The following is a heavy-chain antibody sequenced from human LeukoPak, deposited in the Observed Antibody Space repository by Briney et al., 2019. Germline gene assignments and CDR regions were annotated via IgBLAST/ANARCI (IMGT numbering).Heavy chain of an antibody. Sequence: ASVNVSCKSSGFTFFDHYIHWVRQGPGQGLEWMGYICPLSTFTSSPQEFQGRVTMTRDASMSTAYMELTRLTSDDTAVYYCVREGEGPLSKDFDYWGQGTLVTVSS. CDR1: GFTFFDHY. J-gene: IGHJ4*02. CDR3: VREGEGPLSKDFDY. CDR2: ICPLSTFT. D-gene: IGHD2/OR15-2a*01. V-gene: IGHV1-2*02.